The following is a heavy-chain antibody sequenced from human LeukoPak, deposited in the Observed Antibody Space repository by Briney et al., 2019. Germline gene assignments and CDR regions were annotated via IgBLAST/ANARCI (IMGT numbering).Heavy chain of an antibody. Sequence: SETLSLTCTVSGGSISSGSYYWSWIRPPAGKGLEWIGRIYTSGSTNYNPSLKSRVTISVDTSKNQFSLKLSSVTAADTAVYYCARAVTHYYDSSGYRYYFDYWGQGTLVTVSS. D-gene: IGHD3-22*01. V-gene: IGHV4-61*02. CDR1: GGSISSGSYY. CDR2: IYTSGST. J-gene: IGHJ4*02. CDR3: ARAVTHYYDSSGYRYYFDY.